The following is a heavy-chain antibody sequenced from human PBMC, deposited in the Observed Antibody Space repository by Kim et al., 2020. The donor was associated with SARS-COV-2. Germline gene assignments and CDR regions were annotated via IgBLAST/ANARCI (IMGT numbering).Heavy chain of an antibody. D-gene: IGHD6-19*01. V-gene: IGHV3-9*01. J-gene: IGHJ4*02. CDR3: AKDMGYSSGRGGGAVDY. CDR1: GFTFDDYA. CDR2: ISWNSGSI. Sequence: GGSLRLSCAASGFTFDDYAMHWVRQAPGKGLEWVSGISWNSGSIGYADSVKGRFTISRDNAKNSLYLQMNSLRAEDTALYYCAKDMGYSSGRGGGAVDYWGQGTLVTVSS.